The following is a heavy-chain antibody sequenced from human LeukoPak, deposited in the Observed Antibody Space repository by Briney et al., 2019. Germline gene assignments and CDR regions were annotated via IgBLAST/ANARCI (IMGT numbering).Heavy chain of an antibody. Sequence: GGSLRLSCAASGFTFSDYYMSWIRQAPGKGLEWVSCISSSGSTIYYADSVKGRFTISRDNAKNSLYLQMNSLRAEDTAVYYCARELSSSWYEVGYYYYGLDVWGQGTTVTVSS. J-gene: IGHJ6*02. D-gene: IGHD6-13*01. CDR3: ARELSSSWYEVGYYYYGLDV. CDR1: GFTFSDYY. CDR2: ISSSGSTI. V-gene: IGHV3-11*01.